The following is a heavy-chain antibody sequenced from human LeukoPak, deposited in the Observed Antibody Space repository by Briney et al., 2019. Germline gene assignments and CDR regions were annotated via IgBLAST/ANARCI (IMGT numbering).Heavy chain of an antibody. CDR1: GFTFSSYA. D-gene: IGHD1-14*01. Sequence: GGSLRLSCAASGFTFSSYAMSWVHQAAGKGLEWVSAISGSGGSTYYADSVKGRFTISRDNSKNTLYLQMNSLRAEDTAVYYCAKREPTRDYYYYYMDVWGKGTTVTVSS. J-gene: IGHJ6*03. CDR3: AKREPTRDYYYYYMDV. V-gene: IGHV3-23*01. CDR2: ISGSGGST.